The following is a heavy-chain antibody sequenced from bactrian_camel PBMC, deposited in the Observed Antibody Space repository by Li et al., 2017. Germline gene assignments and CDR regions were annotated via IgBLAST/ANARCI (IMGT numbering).Heavy chain of an antibody. Sequence: HVQLVESGGGSVQAGGSLRLSCAASGYTYGGYCMAWFRRAPGKEREGVAVRSVYGTTAYADFVKDRFTNSADNAKKNLYLQMNSLKPEDTAMYFCAAGSFEWRCELNAGRFYKYWGQGTQVTVS. J-gene: IGHJ4*01. D-gene: IGHD1*01. V-gene: IGHV3S55*01. CDR1: GYTYGGYC. CDR3: AAGSFEWRCELNAGRFYKY. CDR2: RSVYGTT.